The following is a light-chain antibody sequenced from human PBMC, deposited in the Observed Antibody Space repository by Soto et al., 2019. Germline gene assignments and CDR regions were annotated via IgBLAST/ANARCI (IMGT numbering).Light chain of an antibody. CDR2: KAS. V-gene: IGKV1-5*03. Sequence: DIQMTQSPSTLSASVGDTVTITCRASQSISTWLAWYQQKPGKVPKLLIYKASSLQSGVPSRFSGIGSGTEFTLIISSLQPDDFATYYCQQYNFYSRTFGQGTKVEIK. CDR1: QSISTW. J-gene: IGKJ1*01. CDR3: QQYNFYSRT.